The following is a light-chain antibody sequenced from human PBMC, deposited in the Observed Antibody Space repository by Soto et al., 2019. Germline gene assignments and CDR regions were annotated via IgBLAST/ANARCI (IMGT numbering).Light chain of an antibody. CDR1: ENIRIW. Sequence: DIQMTHSPSTLFASVGDRVNITCRASENIRIWLAWYQQKSGEAPKLLIYEASTLDSGVPSRFSCSGSGTEFTLTIRGLLPDDFASYNCQQCNSYWTFCQGTKLDIK. CDR3: QQCNSYWT. V-gene: IGKV1-5*01. CDR2: EAS. J-gene: IGKJ1*01.